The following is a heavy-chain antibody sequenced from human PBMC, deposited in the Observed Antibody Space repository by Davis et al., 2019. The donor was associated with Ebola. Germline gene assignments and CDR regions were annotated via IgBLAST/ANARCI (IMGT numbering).Heavy chain of an antibody. Sequence: GESLKISCAASGFTFSSYTMNWVRQAPGKGLEWVSYIGTRGDPTVYADSVKGRFTVSRDDANNSLSLLMSSLRDEDTAVYYCVRDYLFALDIWGQGTMVNVSS. CDR2: IGTRGDPT. V-gene: IGHV3-48*02. J-gene: IGHJ3*02. CDR3: VRDYLFALDI. CDR1: GFTFSSYT.